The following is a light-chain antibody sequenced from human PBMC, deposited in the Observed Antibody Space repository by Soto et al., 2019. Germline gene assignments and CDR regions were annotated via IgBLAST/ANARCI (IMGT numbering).Light chain of an antibody. CDR1: QSVSSK. V-gene: IGKV3-15*01. Sequence: EIVRTQSPATLSVSPGEGATLSCLASQSVSSKLAWYQQKPGQDHRLIIYGASTRATGIPDRFSGSGSGTEFTLIIRSLQSEESAVYYCQQYNSWLWTFGQGTKLDIK. J-gene: IGKJ1*01. CDR3: QQYNSWLWT. CDR2: GAS.